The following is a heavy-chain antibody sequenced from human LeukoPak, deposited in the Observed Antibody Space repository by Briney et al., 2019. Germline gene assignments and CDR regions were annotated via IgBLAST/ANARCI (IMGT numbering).Heavy chain of an antibody. V-gene: IGHV3-64D*06. Sequence: GGSLRLSCSASGFTFSSYAMHWVRQASGKGLEYVSAISSNGGSTYYADSVKGRFTISRDNSKNTLYLQMSSLRAEDTAVYYCVKDRGDCSSTGCYDAFDIWGQGTMVTVSS. CDR1: GFTFSSYA. D-gene: IGHD2-2*01. CDR2: ISSNGGST. J-gene: IGHJ3*02. CDR3: VKDRGDCSSTGCYDAFDI.